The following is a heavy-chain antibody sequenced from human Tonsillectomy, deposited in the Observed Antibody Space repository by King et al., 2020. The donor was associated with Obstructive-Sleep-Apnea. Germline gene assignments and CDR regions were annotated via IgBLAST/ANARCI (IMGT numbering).Heavy chain of an antibody. CDR2: ISYDGSNK. V-gene: IGHV3-30*04. D-gene: IGHD3-16*02. Sequence: VQLVESGGGVVQPGRSLRLSCAASGFTFSSNAMHWVRQAPGKGLEWVAVISYDGSNKYYADSVKGRFTISRDNSKNTLYLQMNSLRADDTAGYYCAGARGSYRLDAFDFWGQGTMVTVSS. CDR3: AGARGSYRLDAFDF. CDR1: GFTFSSNA. J-gene: IGHJ3*01.